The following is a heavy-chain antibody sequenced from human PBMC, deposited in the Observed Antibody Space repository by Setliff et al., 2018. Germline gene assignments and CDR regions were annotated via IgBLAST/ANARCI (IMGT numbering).Heavy chain of an antibody. Sequence: SETLSLTCTVSGGSISSSSYYWGWIRQPPGKGLEWIGSIYYSGSTYYNPSLKSRVTISVDTSKNQFSLKLSSVTAADTAVYYCARRETYYNFWSGYFDYWGQGTLVTSPQ. V-gene: IGHV4-39*07. CDR3: ARRETYYNFWSGYFDY. CDR2: IYYSGST. CDR1: GGSISSSSYY. J-gene: IGHJ4*02. D-gene: IGHD3-3*01.